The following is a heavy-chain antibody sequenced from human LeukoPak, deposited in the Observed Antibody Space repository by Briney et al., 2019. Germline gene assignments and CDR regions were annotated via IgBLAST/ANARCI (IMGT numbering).Heavy chain of an antibody. CDR3: ASPPDYYYYGMDV. CDR1: GFTFSSYE. Sequence: GGSLRLSCAASGFTFSSYEMNWVRQAPGKGLEWVSYISSSGSTIYYADSVKGRFTISRDNAKNSLYLKMNSLRAEDTAVYYCASPPDYYYYGMDVWGQGTTVTVSS. CDR2: ISSSGSTI. V-gene: IGHV3-48*03. J-gene: IGHJ6*02.